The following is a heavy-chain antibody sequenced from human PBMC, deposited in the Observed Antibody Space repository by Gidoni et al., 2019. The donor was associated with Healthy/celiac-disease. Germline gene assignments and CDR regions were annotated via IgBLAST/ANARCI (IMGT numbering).Heavy chain of an antibody. Sequence: EVQLLESGGGLVQPGGSLSLSCAASGFTFSRYAMSWVRQAPGKGLEWVSAISGSGGSTYYADSVKGRFTISRDNSKNTLYLQMNNLRAEDTAVYYCANTYYYDSSGYYIGSFDYWGQGTLVTVSS. CDR2: ISGSGGST. CDR1: GFTFSRYA. D-gene: IGHD3-22*01. V-gene: IGHV3-23*01. J-gene: IGHJ4*02. CDR3: ANTYYYDSSGYYIGSFDY.